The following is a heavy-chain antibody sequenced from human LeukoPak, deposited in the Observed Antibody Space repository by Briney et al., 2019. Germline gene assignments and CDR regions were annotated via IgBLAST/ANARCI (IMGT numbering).Heavy chain of an antibody. CDR1: GFTFSSYE. D-gene: IGHD6-19*01. CDR3: ARVFSSAWFLDY. V-gene: IGHV3-23*01. Sequence: GGSLRLSCAASGFTFSSYEMNWVRQAPGKGLEWVTGIRDGGDDTAYYADSVKGRFTISRDNSKNTLYLQMSSLRAEDTAVYYCARVFSSAWFLDYWGQGTLVTVSS. CDR2: IRDGGDDTA. J-gene: IGHJ4*02.